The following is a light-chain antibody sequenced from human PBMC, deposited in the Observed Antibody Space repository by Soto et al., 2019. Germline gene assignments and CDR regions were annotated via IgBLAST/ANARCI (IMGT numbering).Light chain of an antibody. CDR1: QSLLHSNGYDS. Sequence: EIVMTQAPLSLPVTPGEPASISCRSSQSLLHSNGYDSLDWYLQKPGQSPQLLNYLGSNRASGVPARFSGSGSGTDFTLKISRVEAEDVGVYYCMQALQSPPTFGQGTKVEIK. CDR2: LGS. V-gene: IGKV2-28*01. J-gene: IGKJ1*01. CDR3: MQALQSPPT.